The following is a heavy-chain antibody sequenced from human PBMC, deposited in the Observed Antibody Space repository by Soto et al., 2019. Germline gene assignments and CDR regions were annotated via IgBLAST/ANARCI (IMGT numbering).Heavy chain of an antibody. Sequence: QLLESGPGLVKPSETLSLTCTVSGGSISSSSYYWGWIRQPPGKGLEWIGSIYYSGSTYYNPSLKSRVTISVDTSKNQFSLKLSSVTAADTAVYYCARHYYYGSGSYYNVLDNWFDPWGQGTLVTVSS. CDR3: ARHYYYGSGSYYNVLDNWFDP. J-gene: IGHJ5*02. D-gene: IGHD3-10*01. CDR1: GGSISSSSYY. CDR2: IYYSGST. V-gene: IGHV4-39*01.